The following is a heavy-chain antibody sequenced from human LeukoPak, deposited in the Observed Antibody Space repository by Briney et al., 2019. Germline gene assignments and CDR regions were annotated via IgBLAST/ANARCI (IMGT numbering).Heavy chain of an antibody. CDR2: IYYSGST. CDR1: GGSISSGGYY. D-gene: IGHD3-16*02. CDR3: ARRRGQLLGSYRYAIAFDI. J-gene: IGHJ3*02. Sequence: PSETLSLTCTVSGGSISSGGYYWSWNRQHPGRGLVWIGYIYYSGSTNYNPSLKSRVTISVDTSKNQFSLKLSSVTAADTAVYYCARRRGQLLGSYRYAIAFDIWGQGTMVTVSS. V-gene: IGHV4-61*08.